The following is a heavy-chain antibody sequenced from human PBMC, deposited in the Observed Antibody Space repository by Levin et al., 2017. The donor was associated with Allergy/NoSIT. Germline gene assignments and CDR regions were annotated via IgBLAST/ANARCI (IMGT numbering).Heavy chain of an antibody. CDR3: AKDTFGGVIVPNFDY. D-gene: IGHD3-16*02. V-gene: IGHV3-9*01. J-gene: IGHJ4*02. Sequence: GGSLRLSCAAPGFTFDDYAMHWVRQAPGKGLEWVSGISWNSGSIGYADSVKGRFTISRDNAKNSLYLQMNSLRAEDTALYYCAKDTFGGVIVPNFDYWGQGTLVTVSS. CDR1: GFTFDDYA. CDR2: ISWNSGSI.